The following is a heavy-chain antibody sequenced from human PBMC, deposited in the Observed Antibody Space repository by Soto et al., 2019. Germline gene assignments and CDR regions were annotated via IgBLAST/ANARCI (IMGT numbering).Heavy chain of an antibody. J-gene: IGHJ3*02. CDR1: GGSISSYY. CDR3: ARDHYDILTGQPDAFDI. CDR2: IYYSGST. D-gene: IGHD3-9*01. V-gene: IGHV4-59*01. Sequence: PSETLYLTCTVSGGSISSYYWSWIRQPPGKGLEWIGYIYYSGSTNYNPSLKSRVTISVDASKNQFSLKLSSVTAADTAVYHCARDHYDILTGQPDAFDIWDQGTMVTVSS.